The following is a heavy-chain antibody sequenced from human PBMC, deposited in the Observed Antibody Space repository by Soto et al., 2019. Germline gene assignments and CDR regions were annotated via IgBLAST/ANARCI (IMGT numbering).Heavy chain of an antibody. V-gene: IGHV1-69*13. D-gene: IGHD3-22*01. CDR2: IIPIFGTA. J-gene: IGHJ4*02. CDR1: GGTFSSYA. Sequence: GASVKVSCKASGGTFSSYAISWVRQAPGQGLEWMGGIIPIFGTANYAQKFQGRVTITADESTSTAYMELSSLRSEDTAVYYCARAAQYYYDSSGDTVWGQGTLVTVSS. CDR3: ARAAQYYYDSSGDTV.